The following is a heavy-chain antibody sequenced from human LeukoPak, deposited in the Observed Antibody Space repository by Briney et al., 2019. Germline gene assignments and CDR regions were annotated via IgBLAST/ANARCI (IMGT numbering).Heavy chain of an antibody. J-gene: IGHJ4*02. CDR1: GYTFTGYY. Sequence: ASVKVSCKASGYTFTGYYMHWVRQAPGQGLEWIGWINPNSGGTNYAQKFQGRVTITADESTSTAYMELSSLRSEDTAVYYCARVRYRLTETYIDYWGQGTLVTVSS. CDR2: INPNSGGT. V-gene: IGHV1-2*02. D-gene: IGHD3-9*01. CDR3: ARVRYRLTETYIDY.